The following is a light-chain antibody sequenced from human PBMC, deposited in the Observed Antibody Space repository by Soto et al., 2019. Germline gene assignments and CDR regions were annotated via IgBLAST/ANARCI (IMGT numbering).Light chain of an antibody. CDR2: GAS. Sequence: EIVSTQSPGTLSLSPGERATLSCRASQSVSSSYLAWYQQKPGQAPRLLIYGASSRATGIPDRFSGSGSGTDFTLTVNRLEPEDFAVYYCQQYGSSGYTFGQGTKLEIK. V-gene: IGKV3-20*01. CDR1: QSVSSSY. CDR3: QQYGSSGYT. J-gene: IGKJ2*01.